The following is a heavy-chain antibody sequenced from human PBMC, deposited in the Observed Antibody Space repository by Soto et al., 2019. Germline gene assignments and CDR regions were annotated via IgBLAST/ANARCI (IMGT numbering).Heavy chain of an antibody. CDR1: GDSISSVNW. D-gene: IGHD3-16*01. J-gene: IGHJ3*02. Sequence: SATLSLTCAVSGDSISSVNWWSWVRQSPGQGLEWIGDIYHTGITNYNPSLKSRAIISVDTSKNEFSLKLTSVTAADTAVYYCARFFGKAFDIWGHGTVVTVSS. V-gene: IGHV4-4*02. CDR3: ARFFGKAFDI. CDR2: IYHTGIT.